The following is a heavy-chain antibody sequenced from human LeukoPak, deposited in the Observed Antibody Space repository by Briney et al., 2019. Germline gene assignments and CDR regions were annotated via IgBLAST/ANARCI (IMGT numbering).Heavy chain of an antibody. V-gene: IGHV3-21*01. CDR3: ARDSSSSWYSNPTLDY. D-gene: IGHD6-13*01. CDR2: ISSSSSYI. Sequence: GGSLRLSCAASGFTFSSYSMNRVRQAPGKGLEWVSSISSSSSYIYYADSVKGRFTISRDNAKNSLYLQMNSLRAEDTAVYYRARDSSSSWYSNPTLDYWGQGTLVTVSS. CDR1: GFTFSSYS. J-gene: IGHJ4*02.